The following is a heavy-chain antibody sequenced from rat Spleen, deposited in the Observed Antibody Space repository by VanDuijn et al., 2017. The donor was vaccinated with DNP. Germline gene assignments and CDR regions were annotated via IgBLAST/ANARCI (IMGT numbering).Heavy chain of an antibody. J-gene: IGHJ2*01. CDR1: GFTFSDYN. CDR2: IISDGIST. V-gene: IGHV5-7*01. CDR3: AKGDNNYGGFDY. D-gene: IGHD1-10*01. Sequence: EVQLVESGGGSVQPGRSLKLSCAASGFTFSDYNMAWVRQAPTKGLEWVATIISDGISTYYRDSVRGRFTISRDYARSTLYLQMNSLRSEDTATYYCAKGDNNYGGFDYWGQGVMVTVSS.